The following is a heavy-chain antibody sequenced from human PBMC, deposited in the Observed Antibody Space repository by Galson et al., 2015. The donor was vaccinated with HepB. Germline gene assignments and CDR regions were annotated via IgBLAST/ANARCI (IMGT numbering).Heavy chain of an antibody. CDR1: GFTFSSYA. J-gene: IGHJ4*02. CDR2: ISGSGGST. V-gene: IGHV3-23*01. Sequence: SLRLSCAASGFTFSSYAMSWVRQAPGKGLEWVSAISGSGGSTYYADSVKGRFTISRDNSKNTLYLQMNSLRAEDTAVYYCAKWQYCSGGSCEGDYWGQGTLVTVSS. CDR3: AKWQYCSGGSCEGDY. D-gene: IGHD2-15*01.